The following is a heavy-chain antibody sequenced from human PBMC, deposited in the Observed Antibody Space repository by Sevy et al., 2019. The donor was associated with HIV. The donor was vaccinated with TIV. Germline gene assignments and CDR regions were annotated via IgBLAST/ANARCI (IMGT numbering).Heavy chain of an antibody. CDR1: GGSISSYY. D-gene: IGHD6-19*01. CDR3: VRGGGGSSGWAFDY. Sequence: SETLSLTCTVSGGSISSYYWSWIRQPPGKGLEWIGYIYYSGSTNYNPSLKSRVTISVDTSKNQFSLKLSSVTAADTAVYFCVRGGGGSSGWAFDYWGQGTLVTVSS. V-gene: IGHV4-59*01. J-gene: IGHJ4*02. CDR2: IYYSGST.